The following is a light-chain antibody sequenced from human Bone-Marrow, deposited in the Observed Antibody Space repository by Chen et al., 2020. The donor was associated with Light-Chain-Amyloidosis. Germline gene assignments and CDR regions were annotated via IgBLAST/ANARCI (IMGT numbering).Light chain of an antibody. CDR1: STDVGHYNL. J-gene: IGLJ2*01. CDR2: EDS. CDR3: CSSSDTDTLI. Sequence: QSALTQPASVAWSVGQSITISCTGTSTDVGHYNLVSWYQQHPGEAPKLMIYEDSERPSGVSNRVSGSKSGNTASLTISGLQTEDQADYYCCSSSDTDTLIFGTGTRLTVL. V-gene: IGLV2-23*01.